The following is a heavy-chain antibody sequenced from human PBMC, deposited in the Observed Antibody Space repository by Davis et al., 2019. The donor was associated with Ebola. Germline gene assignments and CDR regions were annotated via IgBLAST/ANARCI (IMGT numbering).Heavy chain of an antibody. D-gene: IGHD3-22*01. CDR1: GGSISSSSYY. Sequence: MPSETLSLTCTVSGGSISSSSYYWSWIRQPPGKGLEWIGSIYHSGSTYYNPSLKSRVTISVDTSKNQFSLKLSSVTAADTAVYYCARVETYYYDSSGYYSPWYFDLWGRGTLVTVSS. CDR3: ARVETYYYDSSGYYSPWYFDL. V-gene: IGHV4-39*07. CDR2: IYHSGST. J-gene: IGHJ2*01.